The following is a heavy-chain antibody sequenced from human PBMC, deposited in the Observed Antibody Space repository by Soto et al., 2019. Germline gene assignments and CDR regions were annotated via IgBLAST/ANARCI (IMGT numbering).Heavy chain of an antibody. CDR1: GXTLRNNV. Sequence: GSLRLSCAASGXTLRNNVLDWVRQAPGKGLDWVSGITGSGRDTYYEDSVNGRFTISRYNSKNIVFLQMNSMRAEDTALYYCAKNGLDNSPSAIDSWGPGTLGTVSS. J-gene: IGHJ4*02. D-gene: IGHD2-8*01. CDR3: AKNGLDNSPSAIDS. V-gene: IGHV3-23*02. CDR2: ITGSGRDT.